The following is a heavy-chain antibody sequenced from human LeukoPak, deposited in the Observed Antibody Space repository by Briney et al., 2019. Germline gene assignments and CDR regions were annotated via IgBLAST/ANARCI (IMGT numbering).Heavy chain of an antibody. D-gene: IGHD2-15*01. CDR1: GYTFTSYG. CDR3: ARDLGTGYCSGGSCYDDY. CDR2: INAYNGNT. Sequence: ASVKVSCKASGYTFTSYGISWVRQAPGQGLEWMGWINAYNGNTNYAQKLQGRVTMTTDTSTSTAYMELRSLRSDDTAVYYCARDLGTGYCSGGSCYDDYWGQGTLVTVSS. V-gene: IGHV1-18*01. J-gene: IGHJ4*02.